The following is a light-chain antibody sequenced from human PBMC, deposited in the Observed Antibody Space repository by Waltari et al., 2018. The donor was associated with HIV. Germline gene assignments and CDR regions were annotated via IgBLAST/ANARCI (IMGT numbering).Light chain of an antibody. CDR3: QQYNNWPLT. Sequence: EIVMTQSPATLSVAPGERATLSCRASQSVSSKVAWYQQKPGQAPRLLIYGASTRATGIPARFSGGGSGTEFTLTISSLQSEDFAVYYCQQYNNWPLTFGGGTRVEI. CDR1: QSVSSK. V-gene: IGKV3-15*01. J-gene: IGKJ4*01. CDR2: GAS.